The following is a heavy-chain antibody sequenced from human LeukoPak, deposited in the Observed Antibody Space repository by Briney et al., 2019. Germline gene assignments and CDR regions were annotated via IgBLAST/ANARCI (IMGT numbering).Heavy chain of an antibody. CDR3: WLEKVVAAYFDS. Sequence: PSETLSLTCAVYGGSFSGYYWSWIRQPPGKGLEWIGEINHSGSTNYNPSLKSRVTISEDTSKNQFSLKMTSMTAADTAIYYCWLEKVVAAYFDSWGKGTLVTVSS. CDR2: INHSGST. D-gene: IGHD2-15*01. J-gene: IGHJ4*02. V-gene: IGHV4-34*03. CDR1: GGSFSGYY.